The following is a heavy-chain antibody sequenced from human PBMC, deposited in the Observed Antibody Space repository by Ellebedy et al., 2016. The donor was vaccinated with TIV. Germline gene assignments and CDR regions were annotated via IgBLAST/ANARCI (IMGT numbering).Heavy chain of an antibody. Sequence: GESLKISCAASGFTFSDYDMHWVRQATGEGLECVSAIGAAGDPDYPGSVKGRFTISRENAQNSLYLQMNNLRAGDTAVYYCARAPRGFFGIDVWGQGTTVTVSS. V-gene: IGHV3-13*05. CDR3: ARAPRGFFGIDV. CDR1: GFTFSDYD. CDR2: IGAAGDP. J-gene: IGHJ6*02.